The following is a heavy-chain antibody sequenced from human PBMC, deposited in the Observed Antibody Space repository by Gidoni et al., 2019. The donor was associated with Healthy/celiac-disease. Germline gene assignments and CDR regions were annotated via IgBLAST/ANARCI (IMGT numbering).Heavy chain of an antibody. D-gene: IGHD2-15*01. CDR2: INHSGST. CDR1: GGSFSGYY. CDR3: ARGATILGYCSGGSCYSGRFDY. V-gene: IGHV4-34*01. J-gene: IGHJ4*02. Sequence: QVQLQQWGAGLLKPSETLSLTCAVYGGSFSGYYWSWIRQPPGKGLEWIGEINHSGSTNYNPSLKSRVTISVDTSKNQFSLKLSSVTAADTAVYYCARGATILGYCSGGSCYSGRFDYWGQGTLVTVSS.